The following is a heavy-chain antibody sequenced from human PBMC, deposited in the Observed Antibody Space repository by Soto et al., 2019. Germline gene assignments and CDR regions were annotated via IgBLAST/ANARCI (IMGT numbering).Heavy chain of an antibody. CDR1: GGSFSGYD. J-gene: IGHJ6*02. D-gene: IGHD3-16*01. CDR2: INHSGST. CDR3: ARSRAYFYYGMDV. Sequence: SETLSLTCAVDGGSFSGYDWSWILQPPGKGLEWIGEINHSGSTNYNPSLKSRGTISVDTSKNQFSLKLSSVTAADTAVYYCARSRAYFYYGMDVWGQGTTVTVSS. V-gene: IGHV4-34*01.